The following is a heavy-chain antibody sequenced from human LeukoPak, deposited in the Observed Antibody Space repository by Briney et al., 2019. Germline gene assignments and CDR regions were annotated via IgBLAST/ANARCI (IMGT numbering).Heavy chain of an antibody. V-gene: IGHV3-9*01. J-gene: IGHJ4*02. D-gene: IGHD3-22*01. CDR3: AKGTSMIVVVPADY. CDR2: ISWNSGSI. CDR1: GFTFDDYA. Sequence: GGSLRLSCAASGFTFDDYAMHWVRQAPGKGLEWVSGISWNSGSIGYADSVKGRFTISRDNAKNSPYLQMNSLRAEDTALYYCAKGTSMIVVVPADYWGQGTLVTVSS.